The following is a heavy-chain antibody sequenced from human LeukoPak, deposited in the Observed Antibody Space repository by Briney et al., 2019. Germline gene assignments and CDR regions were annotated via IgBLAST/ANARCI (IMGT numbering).Heavy chain of an antibody. J-gene: IGHJ5*02. CDR1: GGSISSYY. V-gene: IGHV4-59*01. CDR3: AREQLTRAGLPHNWFDP. D-gene: IGHD1-1*01. CDR2: IYYSGST. Sequence: DPSETLSLTCTVSGGSISSYYWSWIRQPPGKGLEWIGYIYYSGSTNYNPSLKSRVTISVDTSKNQFSLKLSSVTAADTAVYHCAREQLTRAGLPHNWFDPWGQGTLVTVSS.